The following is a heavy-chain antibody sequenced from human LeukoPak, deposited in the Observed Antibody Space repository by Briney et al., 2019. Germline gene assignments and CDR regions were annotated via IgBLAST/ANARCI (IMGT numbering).Heavy chain of an antibody. CDR3: ARVEYYGSGSYPDLDY. CDR2: MNPNSGNT. V-gene: IGHV1-8*03. Sequence: ASVKVSCKASGYTFTSYDINWVRQATGQGLEWMGWMNPNSGNTGYAQKFQGRVTITRNTSISTAYMELSGLRSEDTAVYYCARVEYYGSGSYPDLDYWGQGTLVTVSS. D-gene: IGHD3-10*01. CDR1: GYTFTSYD. J-gene: IGHJ4*02.